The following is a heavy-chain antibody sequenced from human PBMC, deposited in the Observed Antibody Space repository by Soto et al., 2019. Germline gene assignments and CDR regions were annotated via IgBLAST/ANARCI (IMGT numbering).Heavy chain of an antibody. CDR3: ARSSGYYYDGYYFDY. CDR1: GGSISSYY. D-gene: IGHD3-22*01. CDR2: IYYSGST. V-gene: IGHV4-59*01. Sequence: SENLALTCTVSGGSISSYYWSWIRQPPGKGLEWIGYIYYSGSTNYNPSLKSRVTISVDTSKNQFSLKLSSVTAADTAVYYCARSSGYYYDGYYFDYWGQGTLVTVSS. J-gene: IGHJ4*02.